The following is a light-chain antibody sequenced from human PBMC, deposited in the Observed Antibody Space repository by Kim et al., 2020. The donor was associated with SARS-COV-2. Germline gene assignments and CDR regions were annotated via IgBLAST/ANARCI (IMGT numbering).Light chain of an antibody. CDR1: NIGSKS. Sequence: SYELTQPPSVSVAPGKAARITCGGNNIGSKSVHWCQQKPGQAPVLVIYSDSDRPSGIPERFSGSNSANTATLTISSVEAGDEADYYCQVWDSDSDHWVFG. J-gene: IGLJ3*02. CDR3: QVWDSDSDHWV. V-gene: IGLV3-21*04. CDR2: SDS.